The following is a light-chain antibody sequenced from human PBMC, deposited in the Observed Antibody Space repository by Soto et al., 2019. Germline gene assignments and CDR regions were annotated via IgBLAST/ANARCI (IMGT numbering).Light chain of an antibody. CDR3: MQAVQTPWS. Sequence: IVVTQSPLSLPVILVESASISCRSSQSLLHSNGFNYLDWYLQRPGQSPQLLIYMASSRASGVPDRFSGSGSGTDFTLKITRVEAEDVGVYYCMQAVQTPWSFGQGTKVDI. V-gene: IGKV2-28*01. CDR1: QSLLHSNGFNY. CDR2: MAS. J-gene: IGKJ1*01.